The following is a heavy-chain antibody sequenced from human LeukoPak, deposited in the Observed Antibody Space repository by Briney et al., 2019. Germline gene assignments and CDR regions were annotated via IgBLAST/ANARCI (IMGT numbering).Heavy chain of an antibody. CDR1: GFTFSSYA. J-gene: IGHJ4*02. V-gene: IGHV3-64*01. Sequence: GGSLRLSCAASGFTFSSYAMHWVRQAPGKGLEYVSAISSNGGSTYYANSVKGRFTISRDNSKNTLYLQMGSLRAEDMAVYYCARVSRGGVGDSWAQGPLVTVSS. CDR2: ISSNGGST. CDR3: ARVSRGGVGDS. D-gene: IGHD1-26*01.